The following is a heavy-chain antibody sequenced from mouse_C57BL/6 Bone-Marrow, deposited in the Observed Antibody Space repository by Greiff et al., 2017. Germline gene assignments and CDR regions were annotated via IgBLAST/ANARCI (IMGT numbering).Heavy chain of an antibody. V-gene: IGHV1-39*01. Sequence: VQLQQSGPELVKPGASVKISCKASGYSFTDYNMNWVKQSSGKSLEWIGEINPNYGTTSYNQKFKGKATLTVDQSSSTAYMQLNSLTSEDSAVYYCAIITTVDWYFDDWGTGTTLTVSS. CDR1: GYSFTDYN. J-gene: IGHJ1*03. CDR2: INPNYGTT. D-gene: IGHD1-1*01. CDR3: AIITTVDWYFDD.